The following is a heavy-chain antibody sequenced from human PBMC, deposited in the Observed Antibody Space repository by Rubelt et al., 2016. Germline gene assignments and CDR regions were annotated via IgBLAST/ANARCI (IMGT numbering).Heavy chain of an antibody. CDR3: AKDLRADSGSYLSDY. J-gene: IGHJ4*02. Sequence: VQLVESGGGVVRPGGSLRLSCAASGFTFDDYGMSWVRQAPGKGLEWVSGINWNGGSTGYADSVKGRFTISRDNSKNTLYLQMNSLRAEDTAVYYCAKDLRADSGSYLSDYWGQGTLVTVSS. V-gene: IGHV3-20*04. CDR2: INWNGGST. CDR1: GFTFDDYG. D-gene: IGHD1-26*01.